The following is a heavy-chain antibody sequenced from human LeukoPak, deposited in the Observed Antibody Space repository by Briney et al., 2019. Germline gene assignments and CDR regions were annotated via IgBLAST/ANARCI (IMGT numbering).Heavy chain of an antibody. Sequence: PGGSLRHSSAAPGFTFSTYWTSWGRQAPGEGLEWVATIKQDGSDKYYVDSVKRRFTVSRDNAKNSLYLQMNSLRAEDTAVYYCARGSGYYLGHFDYWGQGTLVTVSS. CDR3: ARGSGYYLGHFDY. V-gene: IGHV3-7*01. J-gene: IGHJ4*02. D-gene: IGHD3-22*01. CDR1: GFTFSTYW. CDR2: IKQDGSDK.